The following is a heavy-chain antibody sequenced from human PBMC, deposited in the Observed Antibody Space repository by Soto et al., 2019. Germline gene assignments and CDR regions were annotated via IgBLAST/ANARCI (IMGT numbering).Heavy chain of an antibody. J-gene: IGHJ5*02. CDR2: MSGSGGST. V-gene: IGHV3-23*01. Sequence: GGSLRLSCVGSGFTFSSYWMSWVRQAPGKGLEWVSAMSGSGGSTYYADSVKGRFTISRDNSKNTLYLQMNSLRAEDTAVYYCAKDSVGEAAAGPWYNWFAPWGQGTLVTVSS. CDR1: GFTFSSYW. CDR3: AKDSVGEAAAGPWYNWFAP. D-gene: IGHD6-13*01.